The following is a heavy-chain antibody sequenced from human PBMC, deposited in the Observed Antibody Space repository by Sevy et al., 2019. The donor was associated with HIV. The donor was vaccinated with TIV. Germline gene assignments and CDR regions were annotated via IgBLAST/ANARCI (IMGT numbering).Heavy chain of an antibody. CDR2: ISYDGSNK. D-gene: IGHD3-10*01. CDR3: AKEFYYGSGSYYFDY. V-gene: IGHV3-30*18. CDR1: GFTFSSYG. Sequence: GGSLRLSCAASGFTFSSYGIHWVRQAPGKGLEWVAVISYDGSNKYYADSVKGRFTISRDNSKNTLYLQMNSLRAEDTAVYYCAKEFYYGSGSYYFDYWGQGTLVTVSS. J-gene: IGHJ4*02.